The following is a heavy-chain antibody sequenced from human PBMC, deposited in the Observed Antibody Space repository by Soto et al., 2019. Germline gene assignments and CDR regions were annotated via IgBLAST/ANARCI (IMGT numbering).Heavy chain of an antibody. CDR2: IYYSGST. D-gene: IGHD6-13*01. CDR3: ARGLGSSWSLDTNDY. J-gene: IGHJ4*02. CDR1: GGSISSCY. V-gene: IGHV4-59*01. Sequence: PSETMSLTCTVSGGSISSCYWSWIRRPPGKGLEWIGYIYYSGSTNYNPSLKSRVTISVDTSKNQFSLKLSSVTAADTAVYYCARGLGSSWSLDTNDYWGQGTLVTVSS.